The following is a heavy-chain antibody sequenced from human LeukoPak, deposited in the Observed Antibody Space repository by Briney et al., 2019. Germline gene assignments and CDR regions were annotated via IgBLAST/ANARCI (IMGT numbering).Heavy chain of an antibody. Sequence: PGGSLRLSCAASGFTFDDYGMHWVRQPPGKGLEWVSGISYNGGSTDYADSVKGRFTISRDNAKNSLYLQMSTLRPEVTALYYCAKHLRATNIYYFYGLDVWGQGTTVTVSS. CDR1: GFTFDDYG. D-gene: IGHD1-26*01. V-gene: IGHV3-9*01. J-gene: IGHJ6*02. CDR3: AKHLRATNIYYFYGLDV. CDR2: ISYNGGST.